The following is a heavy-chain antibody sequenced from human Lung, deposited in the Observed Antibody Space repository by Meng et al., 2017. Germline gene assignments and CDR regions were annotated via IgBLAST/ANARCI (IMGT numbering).Heavy chain of an antibody. CDR1: GFSLSTSGVG. D-gene: IGHD3-22*01. CDR3: AHASYYYDSSGYKFFDY. CDR2: IYWDDDK. V-gene: IGHV2-5*02. J-gene: IGHJ4*02. Sequence: QIPLKDSASTIVKPTQTPTLPCTLSGFSLSTSGVGVGWIRQPPGKALEWLALIYWDDDKRYSPSLKSRLTITKDTSKNQVVLTMTNMDPVDTATYYCAHASYYYDSSGYKFFDYWGQGTLVTVSS.